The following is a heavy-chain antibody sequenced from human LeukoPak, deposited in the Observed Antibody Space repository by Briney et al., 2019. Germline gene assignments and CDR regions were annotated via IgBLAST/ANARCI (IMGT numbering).Heavy chain of an antibody. D-gene: IGHD3-9*01. CDR3: ARDPSPLRYFDWLPPYFDL. J-gene: IGHJ2*01. Sequence: GGSLRLSCAASGFTFSSYSMNWVRQAPGKGLEWVSSISSSSSYIYYADSVKGRFTISRDNAKNSLYLQMNSLRAEDTAVYYCARDPSPLRYFDWLPPYFDLWGRGTLVTVSS. V-gene: IGHV3-21*01. CDR1: GFTFSSYS. CDR2: ISSSSSYI.